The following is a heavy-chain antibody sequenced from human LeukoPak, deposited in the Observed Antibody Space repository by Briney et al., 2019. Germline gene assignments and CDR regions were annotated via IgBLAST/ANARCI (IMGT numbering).Heavy chain of an antibody. D-gene: IGHD1-1*01. J-gene: IGHJ4*02. CDR3: ARGDARRRPFDY. Sequence: SVKVSCKASGYSFTGYYMHWVRQAPGQGLEWMGGIIPIFGTANYAQKFQGRVTITADKSTSTAYMELSSLRSEDTAVYYCARGDARRRPFDYWGQGTLVTVSS. CDR2: IIPIFGTA. V-gene: IGHV1-69*06. CDR1: GYSFTGYY.